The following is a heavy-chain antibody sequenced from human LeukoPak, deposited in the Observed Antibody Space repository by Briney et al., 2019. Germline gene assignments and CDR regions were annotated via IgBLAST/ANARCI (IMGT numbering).Heavy chain of an antibody. J-gene: IGHJ4*02. D-gene: IGHD4-17*01. CDR1: GGSISSYY. CDR3: ARDPYGDYDFDY. CDR2: FSSSGTT. Sequence: SETLSLTCTVSGGSISSYYWSWIRQAAGKGLEWIGRFSSSGTTDYNASLKSRVTMSVDTSKNQLSLKVISVTAADTAVYYCARDPYGDYDFDYWGQGTLVTVSS. V-gene: IGHV4-4*07.